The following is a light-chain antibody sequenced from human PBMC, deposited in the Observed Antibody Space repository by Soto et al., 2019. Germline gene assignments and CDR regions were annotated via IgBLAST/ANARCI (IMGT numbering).Light chain of an antibody. CDR2: EVT. CDR1: SGDIGGYNY. CDR3: SSYAGRSYV. J-gene: IGLJ1*01. V-gene: IGLV2-8*01. Sequence: QSVLTQPPSASGSPGQSVTISCTGTSGDIGGYNYVSWYQQHPGKAPKLIIYEVTKRPSGVPDRFSGSKSGNTASLTVSGLQVEDEADYYFSSYAGRSYVFGTGTKVTVL.